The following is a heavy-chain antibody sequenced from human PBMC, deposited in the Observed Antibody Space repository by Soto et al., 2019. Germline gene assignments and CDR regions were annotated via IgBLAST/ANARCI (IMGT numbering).Heavy chain of an antibody. Sequence: SVKVSCKASGGTFSSYAISWVRQAPGQGLEWMGGIIPIFGTANYAHKFQGRVTITADESTSTAYMELSSLRSEDTAVYYCAREKDTDRAFDYWGQGTLVTVSS. CDR1: GGTFSSYA. J-gene: IGHJ4*02. D-gene: IGHD2-15*01. CDR2: IIPIFGTA. CDR3: AREKDTDRAFDY. V-gene: IGHV1-69*13.